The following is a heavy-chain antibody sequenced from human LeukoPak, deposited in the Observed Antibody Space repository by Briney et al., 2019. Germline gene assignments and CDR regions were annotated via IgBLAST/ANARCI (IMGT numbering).Heavy chain of an antibody. CDR3: ARVITMVRGVSRYDY. D-gene: IGHD3-10*01. V-gene: IGHV1-18*01. CDR2: ISAYNGNT. J-gene: IGHJ4*02. CDR1: GYTFTSYG. Sequence: ASVTVSCKASGYTFTSYGISWVRQAPGQGLEWMGWISAYNGNTNYAQKLQGRVTITTDTSTSTAYMELRSLRSDDTAVYYCARVITMVRGVSRYDYWGQGTLVTVSS.